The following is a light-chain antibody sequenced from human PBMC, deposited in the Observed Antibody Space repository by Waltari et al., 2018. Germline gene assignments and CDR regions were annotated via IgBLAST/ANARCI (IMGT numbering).Light chain of an antibody. CDR3: MQALQSPWT. J-gene: IGKJ1*01. CDR1: QSLLHSNGNTY. CDR2: RIS. V-gene: IGKV2-29*02. Sequence: DIVMDQTPLSLPVTPGEPASISCRSRQSLLHSNGNTYLYWYLQKPGQPPRLLIYRISNRFSGVPDRFSGSGSGTDFTLKIIRLEAEYVGIYYCMQALQSPWTFGQGTKVEIK.